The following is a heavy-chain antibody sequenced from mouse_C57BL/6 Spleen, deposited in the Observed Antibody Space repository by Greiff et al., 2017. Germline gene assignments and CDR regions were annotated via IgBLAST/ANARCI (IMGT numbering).Heavy chain of an antibody. CDR2: IWSGGST. CDR1: GFSLTSYG. CDR3: ASPVGPHYAMDY. Sequence: VMLVESGPGLVQPSQSLSITCTVSGFSLTSYGVHWVRQSPGKGLEWLGVIWSGGSTDYNAAFISRLSISKDNSKSQVFFKMNSLQADDTAIYYCASPVGPHYAMDYWGQGTSVTVSS. J-gene: IGHJ4*01. V-gene: IGHV2-2*01.